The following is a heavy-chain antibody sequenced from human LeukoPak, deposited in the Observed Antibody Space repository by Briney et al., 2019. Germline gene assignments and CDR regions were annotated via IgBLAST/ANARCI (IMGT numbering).Heavy chain of an antibody. V-gene: IGHV3-23*01. J-gene: IGHJ4*02. Sequence: GGSLRLSCAASGFTFSSYAMSWVRQAPGKGLEWVSAISGSGGSTYYADSVKGRFTISRDNAKNSLYLQMNSLRAEDMALYYCAKDRFGEFPPRGFDYWGQGTLVTVSS. D-gene: IGHD3-10*01. CDR1: GFTFSSYA. CDR3: AKDRFGEFPPRGFDY. CDR2: ISGSGGST.